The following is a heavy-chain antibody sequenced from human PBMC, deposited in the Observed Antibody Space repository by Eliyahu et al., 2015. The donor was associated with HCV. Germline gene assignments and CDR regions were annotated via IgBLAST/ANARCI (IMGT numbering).Heavy chain of an antibody. V-gene: IGHV4-39*01. J-gene: IGHJ5*02. D-gene: IGHD6-19*01. CDR1: GGSISSSSYY. CDR2: IYYSVST. CDR3: ARHGGIAVVKQTNWFDP. Sequence: QLQLQESGPGLVKPSETLSLTCTVSGGSISSSSYYWGWIRQPPGKGLEWIGSIYYSVSTYYNPSLKSRVTISVDTSKNQFSLKLSSVTAADTAVYYCARHGGIAVVKQTNWFDPWGQGTLVTVSS.